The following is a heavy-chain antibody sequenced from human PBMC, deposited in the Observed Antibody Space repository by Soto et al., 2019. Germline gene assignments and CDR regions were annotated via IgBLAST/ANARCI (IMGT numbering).Heavy chain of an antibody. D-gene: IGHD3-3*01. CDR3: ARRNRYDFWSGSTQDV. J-gene: IGHJ6*02. CDR2: INPNSGGT. V-gene: IGHV1-2*02. CDR1: GYTFTGYY. Sequence: ASVKVSCKASGYTFTGYYMHWVRQAPGQGLEWMGWINPNSGGTNYAQKFQGRVTMTRNTSISTAYMELSSLRSEDTAVYYCARRNRYDFWSGSTQDVWGQGTTVTVSS.